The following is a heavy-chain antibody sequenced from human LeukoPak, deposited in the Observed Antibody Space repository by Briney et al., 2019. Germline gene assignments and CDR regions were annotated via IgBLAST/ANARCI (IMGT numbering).Heavy chain of an antibody. D-gene: IGHD6-19*01. V-gene: IGHV3-64*01. CDR3: ARVDGVAGSDS. CDR2: ISSNGGST. J-gene: IGHJ4*02. CDR1: GFTFSSYA. Sequence: GGSLRLSCAASGFTFSSYAMHWVRQAPGKGLEYVSAISSNGGSTYYANSVKGRFTISRDNSKNTLYLQMGSLRAEDMAVYYCARVDGVAGSDSWGQGTLVTVSS.